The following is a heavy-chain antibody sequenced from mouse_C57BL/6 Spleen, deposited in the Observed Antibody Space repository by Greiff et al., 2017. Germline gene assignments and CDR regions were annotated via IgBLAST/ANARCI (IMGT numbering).Heavy chain of an antibody. V-gene: IGHV1-82*01. CDR3: ARSGGRGDYCDY. CDR2: IYPGDGDT. Sequence: QVQLQQSGPELVKPGASVKISCKASGYAFSSSWRNWVKQRPGKGLEWIGRIYPGDGDTNYNGKFKGKATLTADKSSSTAYMQLSSLTSEDSAVYCCARSGGRGDYCDYWGQGTTLTVSS. J-gene: IGHJ2*01. D-gene: IGHD3-3*01. CDR1: GYAFSSSW.